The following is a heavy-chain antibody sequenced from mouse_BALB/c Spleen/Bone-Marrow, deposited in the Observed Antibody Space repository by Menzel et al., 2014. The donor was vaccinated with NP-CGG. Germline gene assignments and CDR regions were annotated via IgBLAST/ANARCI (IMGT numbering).Heavy chain of an antibody. Sequence: KLVESGGGLVQPGGSLRLSCATSGFTFTDYYMNWVRQPPGKALEWLGFIRNKANGYTTEYSASVKGRFTISRDNSQNILYLQMNTLRAEDSATYYCARDKGRVFFDYWGQGTTLTVSP. V-gene: IGHV7-3*02. J-gene: IGHJ2*01. CDR3: ARDKGRVFFDY. CDR2: IRNKANGYTT. CDR1: GFTFTDYY.